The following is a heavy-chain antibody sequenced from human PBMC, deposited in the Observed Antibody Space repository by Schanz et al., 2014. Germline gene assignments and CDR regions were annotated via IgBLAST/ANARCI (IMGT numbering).Heavy chain of an antibody. CDR1: GFTFRTYA. D-gene: IGHD3-3*01. Sequence: QVQLVESGGGVVQPGGSLRLSCTVSGFTFRTYAVHWVRQAPGMGLEWVAAISHDGSKEFYIDPVKGRFTISRDNSKNTREREMSRLRNEDTREEGGESEADSVFGVGIMQEGEDWGHGT. J-gene: IGHJ4*01. CDR3: ESEADSVFGVGIMQEGED. CDR2: ISHDGSKE. V-gene: IGHV3-30*04.